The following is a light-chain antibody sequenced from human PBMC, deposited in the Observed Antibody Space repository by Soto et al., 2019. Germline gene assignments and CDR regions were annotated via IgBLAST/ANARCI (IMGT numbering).Light chain of an antibody. J-gene: IGKJ1*01. Sequence: DILMTHSPDSLSVSLGETATINSKASQSLLHSSYNKTYLAWYQQKAGQPPKLLIYWASTRESGVPDRFSGDGSGTDFTLTISRLQAEDVAVDYCQHYHDPLWTLGQGAKVDIK. CDR2: WAS. V-gene: IGKV4-1*01. CDR1: QSLLHSSYNKTY. CDR3: QHYHDPLWT.